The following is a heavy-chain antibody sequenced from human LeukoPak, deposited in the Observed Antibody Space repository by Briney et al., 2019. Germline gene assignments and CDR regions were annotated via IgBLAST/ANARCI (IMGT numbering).Heavy chain of an antibody. CDR2: IFYSGST. V-gene: IGHV4-59*01. Sequence: SETLSLTCTVSGDSISSYYWSWIRQPAGKGLEWIGSIFYSGSTYYSPSLKSRVTISVDTSKNQFSLKLSSVTAADTAVYYCTRGSIAYYYMDVWGKGTTVTISS. D-gene: IGHD3-22*01. J-gene: IGHJ6*03. CDR1: GDSISSYY. CDR3: TRGSIAYYYMDV.